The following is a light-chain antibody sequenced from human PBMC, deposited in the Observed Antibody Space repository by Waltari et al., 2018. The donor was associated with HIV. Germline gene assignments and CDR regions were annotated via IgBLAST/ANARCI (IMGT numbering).Light chain of an antibody. CDR3: QQTHSYSPT. CDR1: LSVSVY. J-gene: IGKJ3*01. V-gene: IGKV1-39*01. CDR2: GAS. Sequence: DIQMTQSPSSLSASVGDRVTITCRASLSVSVYLNWYQQRPGKAPNLLILGASTRQVGVPSRFSGSGFGTDFTLTISSLQPEDLGTYYCQQTHSYSPTFGPGTKVHI.